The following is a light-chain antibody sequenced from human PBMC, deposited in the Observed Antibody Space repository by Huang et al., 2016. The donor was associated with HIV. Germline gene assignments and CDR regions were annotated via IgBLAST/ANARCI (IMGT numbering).Light chain of an antibody. CDR2: VAS. CDR3: QQYNNWPRT. V-gene: IGKV3-15*01. J-gene: IGKJ1*01. CDR1: QSFSSN. Sequence: EIVMTQSPATLSVSPGERATLSCRASQSFSSNLAWYQQKPGPAPRLLIYVASTRATGIPARFSGSGSGTEFTLTISSLQSEDFAVYYCQQYNNWPRTFGQGTKVEIK.